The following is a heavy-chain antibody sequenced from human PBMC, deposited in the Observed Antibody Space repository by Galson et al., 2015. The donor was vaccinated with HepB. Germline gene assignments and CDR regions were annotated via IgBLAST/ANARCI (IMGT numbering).Heavy chain of an antibody. CDR3: PANIVLMVYAMYFDY. Sequence: SLRLSCAASGFTFSNAWMSWVRQAPGKGLEWVGRIKSKTDGGTTDYAAPVKGRFTISRDDSKNTLYLQMNSLKTEDTAVYYCPANIVLMVYAMYFDYWGQGTLVTVPS. D-gene: IGHD2-8*01. V-gene: IGHV3-15*01. CDR2: IKSKTDGGTT. CDR1: GFTFSNAW. J-gene: IGHJ4*02.